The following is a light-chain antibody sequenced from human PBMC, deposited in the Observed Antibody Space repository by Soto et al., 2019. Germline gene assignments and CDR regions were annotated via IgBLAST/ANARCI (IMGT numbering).Light chain of an antibody. Sequence: DVVMTQSPLSLPVTLGQPASISCRSSQSLVHSDGNTYLSWFQQRPGQSPRRLIYKVSKRDSGGPDRFSGSGSGTDFTLKISRVEAEDVGVYYCMQGTHSYTFGQGTRLDIK. CDR1: QSLVHSDGNTY. J-gene: IGKJ2*01. CDR2: KVS. V-gene: IGKV2-30*02. CDR3: MQGTHSYT.